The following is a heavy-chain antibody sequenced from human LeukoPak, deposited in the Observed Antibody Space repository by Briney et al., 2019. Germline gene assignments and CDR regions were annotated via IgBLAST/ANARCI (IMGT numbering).Heavy chain of an antibody. CDR3: ARSGNRFDQ. Sequence: GGSLRLSCTASGFTFGDYAMNWVRQAPGKGLKWISYISSSSSTMYYADSVKGRFTISRDNDKNLLYLQMNSLRDEDTAVYFCARSGNRFDQWGQGTLVTVSS. V-gene: IGHV3-48*02. CDR1: GFTFGDYA. D-gene: IGHD2/OR15-2a*01. J-gene: IGHJ4*02. CDR2: ISSSSSTM.